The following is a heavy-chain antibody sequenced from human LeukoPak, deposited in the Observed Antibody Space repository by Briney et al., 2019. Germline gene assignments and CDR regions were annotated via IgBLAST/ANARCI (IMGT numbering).Heavy chain of an antibody. Sequence: QPGGSLRLSCAASGFPFSSYAMSWVRQAPGKGLEWISYISSSSSTIYYADSVKGRFTISRDNAKNSLYLQMDSLRDEDTAVYYCARGRYCSSASCYFDSWGQGTLVTVSS. CDR2: ISSSSSTI. V-gene: IGHV3-48*02. J-gene: IGHJ4*02. D-gene: IGHD2-2*01. CDR1: GFPFSSYA. CDR3: ARGRYCSSASCYFDS.